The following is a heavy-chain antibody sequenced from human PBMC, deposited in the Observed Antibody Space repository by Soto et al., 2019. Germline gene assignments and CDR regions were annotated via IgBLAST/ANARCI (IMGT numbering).Heavy chain of an antibody. D-gene: IGHD3-10*01. J-gene: IGHJ4*02. CDR2: VDPNSGDS. Sequence: ASVKVSCKPFGYTFTAYYIHWVRQAPGQGLEWMGWVDPNSGDSRKAQSFQGRVTMTRDTSTSTVYMELSGLRSDDPAVYYCARDNYGSLDYWGQGSLVTVSS. V-gene: IGHV1-2*02. CDR1: GYTFTAYY. CDR3: ARDNYGSLDY.